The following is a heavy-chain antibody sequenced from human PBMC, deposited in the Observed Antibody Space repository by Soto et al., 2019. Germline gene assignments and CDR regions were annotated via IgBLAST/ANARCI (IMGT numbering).Heavy chain of an antibody. CDR1: GFMYRNYP. D-gene: IGHD5-18*01. V-gene: IGHV3-23*01. CDR2: ISGSGDSA. Sequence: PGGSLRLSCVASGFMYRNYPMSCVRQGPGKGLEWVAGISGSGDSAYYADSVKGRFTIARDNCKNTVNLQMNSVRADDTAVYYCAREGRGYNYGDYFDYWGQGTLVTVSS. J-gene: IGHJ4*02. CDR3: AREGRGYNYGDYFDY.